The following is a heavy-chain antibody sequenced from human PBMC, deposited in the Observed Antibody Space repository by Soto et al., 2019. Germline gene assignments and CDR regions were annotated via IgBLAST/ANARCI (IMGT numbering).Heavy chain of an antibody. Sequence: EVQLVESGGGLVKPGGSLRLSCAASGFTFSSYSINWVRQAPGKGLEWVSSISSSRSYIYYADSVKGRFTISRDNAKNSLYLQMNSLGAEDTAVYYCARDKSSYGSGGGMDVWGQGTTVTVSS. CDR2: ISSSRSYI. CDR3: ARDKSSYGSGGGMDV. CDR1: GFTFSSYS. D-gene: IGHD3-10*01. J-gene: IGHJ6*02. V-gene: IGHV3-21*01.